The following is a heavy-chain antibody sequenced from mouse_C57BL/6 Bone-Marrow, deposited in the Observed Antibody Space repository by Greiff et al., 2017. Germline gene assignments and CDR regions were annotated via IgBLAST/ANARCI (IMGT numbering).Heavy chain of an antibody. CDR1: GFTFTDYY. J-gene: IGHJ4*01. V-gene: IGHV7-3*01. Sequence: EVKVVESGGGLVQPGGSLSLSCAASGFTFTDYYMSWVRQPPGKALEWLGFIRNKANGYTTAYSASVKGRFTISRDNSQSILYLQMNALRAEDSATYYCARCPDGYDVPYAMDYWGKGTSVTVSS. D-gene: IGHD2-2*01. CDR3: ARCPDGYDVPYAMDY. CDR2: IRNKANGYTT.